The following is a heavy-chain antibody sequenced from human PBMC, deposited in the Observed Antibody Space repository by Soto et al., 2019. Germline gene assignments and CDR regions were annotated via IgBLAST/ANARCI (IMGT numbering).Heavy chain of an antibody. CDR2: IYYSGST. V-gene: IGHV4-59*12. J-gene: IGHJ6*04. CDR1: GGSISSYY. Sequence: PSETLSLTCTVSGGSISSYYWSWIRQPPGKGLEWIGYIYYSGSTNYNPSLKSRVTISVDTSKNQFSLKLSSVTAADTAVYYCARDHGTNYDILTGYYLQLDVCAKGTTVTVSS. D-gene: IGHD3-9*01. CDR3: ARDHGTNYDILTGYYLQLDV.